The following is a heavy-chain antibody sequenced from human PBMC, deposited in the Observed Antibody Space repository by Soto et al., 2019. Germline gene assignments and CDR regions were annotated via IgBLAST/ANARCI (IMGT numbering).Heavy chain of an antibody. CDR1: GYTFTSYD. CDR3: ARVSSSVWSSSGDAFDI. V-gene: IGHV1-8*01. D-gene: IGHD6-19*01. J-gene: IGHJ3*02. CDR2: MNPNSGNT. Sequence: ASVKVSCKASGYTFTSYDINWVRQATGQGLEWMGWMNPNSGNTGYAQKFQGRVTMTRNTSISTAYMELSSLRSEDTAVYYCARVSSSVWSSSGDAFDIWGQGTMVTVS.